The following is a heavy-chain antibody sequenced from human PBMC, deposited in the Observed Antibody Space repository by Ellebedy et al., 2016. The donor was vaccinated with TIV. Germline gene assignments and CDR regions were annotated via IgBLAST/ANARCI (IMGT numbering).Heavy chain of an antibody. CDR2: IYHTGST. Sequence: SETLSLTCTVSGDSVTRGSFYYTWIRQPPGKGLQWIGLIYHTGSTNYNPSLKSRVAISLDTSKNQFSLKLYSVTAADTAVYYCARTTYSSGWYFDYWGQGTLVTVSS. J-gene: IGHJ4*02. CDR3: ARTTYSSGWYFDY. CDR1: GDSVTRGSFY. D-gene: IGHD6-19*01. V-gene: IGHV4-61*01.